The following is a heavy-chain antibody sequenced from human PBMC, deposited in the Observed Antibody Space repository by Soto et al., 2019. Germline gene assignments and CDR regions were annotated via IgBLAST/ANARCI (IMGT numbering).Heavy chain of an antibody. CDR1: GGTLITYG. V-gene: IGHV1-69*01. D-gene: IGHD2-15*01. CDR3: AGGRGFLPPGI. Sequence: QEQLVQSAAEVKEPGSSVKVSCKASGGTLITYGINWVRQAPGQGLEWVGGISPMFGTVNNAQKFKGRVTIPADDPTGTVYMERSSLRSDDTAVYYWAGGRGFLPPGIWGQGTRVTVSS. CDR2: ISPMFGTV. J-gene: IGHJ4*02.